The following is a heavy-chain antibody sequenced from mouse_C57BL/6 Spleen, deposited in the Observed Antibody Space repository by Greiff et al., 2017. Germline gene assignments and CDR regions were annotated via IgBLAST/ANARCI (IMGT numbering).Heavy chain of an antibody. CDR1: GFSFNTYA. CDR2: IRSKSNNYAT. CDR3: VRQRWYFDY. J-gene: IGHJ2*01. Sequence: EVKVVESGGGLVQPKGSLKLSCAASGFSFNTYAMNWVRQAPGKGLEWVARIRSKSNNYATYYADSVKDRFTISRDDSESMLYLQMNNLKTEDTAMYYCVRQRWYFDYWGQGTTLTVSS. V-gene: IGHV10-1*01. D-gene: IGHD1-1*01.